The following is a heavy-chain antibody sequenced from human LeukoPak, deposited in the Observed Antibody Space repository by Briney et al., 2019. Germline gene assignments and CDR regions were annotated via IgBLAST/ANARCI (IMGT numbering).Heavy chain of an antibody. J-gene: IGHJ4*02. Sequence: GGSLRLSCAASGFTFSSYAMHWVRQAPGKGLDWVAVISYDGSNKYYADSVKGRFTISRDNSKNTLYLQMNSLRAEDTAVYYCARVNLAGAAMVKEAFDYWGQGTLVTVSS. D-gene: IGHD5-18*01. CDR3: ARVNLAGAAMVKEAFDY. V-gene: IGHV3-30*04. CDR2: ISYDGSNK. CDR1: GFTFSSYA.